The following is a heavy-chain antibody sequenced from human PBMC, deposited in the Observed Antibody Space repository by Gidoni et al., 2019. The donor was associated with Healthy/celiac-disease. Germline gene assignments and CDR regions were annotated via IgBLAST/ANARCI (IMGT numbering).Heavy chain of an antibody. J-gene: IGHJ4*02. D-gene: IGHD3-10*01. Sequence: EVQLVESGGGLVQPGGSMTLSCAASGFTFSGSAMHWISQASGKGLGWVCRSRSKANSYATAYAASVKGRFTISRDDSKNTAYLQMNSLKTEDTAVYYCTSTSSNAGDYYFDYWGQGTLVTVSS. CDR1: GFTFSGSA. V-gene: IGHV3-73*01. CDR2: SRSKANSYAT. CDR3: TSTSSNAGDYYFDY.